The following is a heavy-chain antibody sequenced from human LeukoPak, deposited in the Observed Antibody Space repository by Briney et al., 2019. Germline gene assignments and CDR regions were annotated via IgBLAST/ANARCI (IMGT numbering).Heavy chain of an antibody. V-gene: IGHV4-39*01. J-gene: IGHJ4*02. CDR3: ARPGIVGAPGYFDY. Sequence: PSETLSLTCFVSGSSISSYYWGWIRQPPGKGLEWIGSIYYSGSTYYNPSLKSRVTISVDTSKNQFSLKLSSVTAADTAVYYCARPGIVGAPGYFDYWGQGTLVTVSS. CDR1: GSSISSYY. D-gene: IGHD1-26*01. CDR2: IYYSGST.